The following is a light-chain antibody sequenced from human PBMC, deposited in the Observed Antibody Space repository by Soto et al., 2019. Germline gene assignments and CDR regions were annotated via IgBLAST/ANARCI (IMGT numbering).Light chain of an antibody. V-gene: IGLV2-23*01. CDR2: EGS. J-gene: IGLJ7*01. CDR1: SSDVGSYNL. Sequence: QSALTQPASVSGSPGQSITISCTGTSSDVGSYNLVSWYQPHPGKAPKLMIYEGSKRPSGVSNRFSGSKSGNTASLTISGLQAEDEADYYCCSYAGSSAAVFGGGTQLTVL. CDR3: CSYAGSSAAV.